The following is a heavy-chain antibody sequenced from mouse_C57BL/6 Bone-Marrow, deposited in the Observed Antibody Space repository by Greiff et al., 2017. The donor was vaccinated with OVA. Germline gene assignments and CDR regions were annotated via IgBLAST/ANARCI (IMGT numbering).Heavy chain of an antibody. CDR2: ISSGSSTI. CDR1: GFTFSDYG. Sequence: EVKLMESGGGLVNPGGSLKLSCAASGFTFSDYGMHWVRQAPEKGLEWVAYISSGSSTIYYADTVKGRFTISRDNAKNTLFLQMTSLRSEDTAMYYCARGLGRINYYAMDYWGQGTSVTVSS. V-gene: IGHV5-17*01. J-gene: IGHJ4*01. D-gene: IGHD4-1*01. CDR3: ARGLGRINYYAMDY.